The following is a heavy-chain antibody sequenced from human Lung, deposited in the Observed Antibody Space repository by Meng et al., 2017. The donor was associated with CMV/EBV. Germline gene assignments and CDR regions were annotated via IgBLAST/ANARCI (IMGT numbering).Heavy chain of an antibody. CDR2: IIPIFGIA. CDR3: ARDRTGDCSSTSCYNYYYYYGMDV. D-gene: IGHD2-2*02. Sequence: SXXVSXKASGGTFSSYAISWVRQAPGQGLEWMGGIIPIFGIANYAQKFQGRVTITTDESTSTAYMEVSSLRSEDTAVYYCARDRTGDCSSTSCYNYYYYYGMDVWXQGTXVPVSS. CDR1: GGTFSSYA. V-gene: IGHV1-69*05. J-gene: IGHJ6*02.